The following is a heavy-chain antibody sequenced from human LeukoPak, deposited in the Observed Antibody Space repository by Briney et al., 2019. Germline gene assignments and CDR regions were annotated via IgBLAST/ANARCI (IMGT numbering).Heavy chain of an antibody. CDR1: GLIFDDYT. D-gene: IGHD3-10*01. V-gene: IGHV3-74*01. CDR2: INSDGSST. CDR3: ARGEYYYGSGYYMDV. J-gene: IGHJ6*03. Sequence: GGSLRLSCAASGLIFDDYTMHWVRQAPGKGLEWVSRINSDGSSTSYADSVKGRFTISRDNAKNTLYLQMNSLRAEDTAVYYCARGEYYYGSGYYMDVWGKGTTVTVSS.